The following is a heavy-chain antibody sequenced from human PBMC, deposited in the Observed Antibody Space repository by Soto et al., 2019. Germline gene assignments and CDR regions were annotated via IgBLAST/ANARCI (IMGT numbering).Heavy chain of an antibody. D-gene: IGHD6-19*01. Sequence: QVQLVQSGAEVKKPGASVKVSCKASGYTFTSYAISWVRQAPGQGLEWMGGIIPIFGTANYAQKFQGRVTIPADESTSTAHMELSSLRSEDTAVYYCAREAVAGPFDYWGQGTLVTVSS. CDR1: GYTFTSYA. CDR3: AREAVAGPFDY. J-gene: IGHJ4*02. CDR2: IIPIFGTA. V-gene: IGHV1-69*13.